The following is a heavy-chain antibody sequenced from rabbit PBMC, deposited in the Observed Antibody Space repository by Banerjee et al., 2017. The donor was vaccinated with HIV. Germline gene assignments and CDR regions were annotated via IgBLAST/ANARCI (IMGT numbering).Heavy chain of an antibody. CDR3: ARDLTDVIGWNFGW. J-gene: IGHJ6*01. V-gene: IGHV1S7*01. Sequence: QLTETGGGLVQPGGSLTLSCKASEIDFTNYYITWVRQAPGKGLEWIGIIYAARGTTDYASWVNGRFTISSDNAQTTVDLKMTSLTAADTATYFCARDLTDVIGWNFGWWGPGTLVTVS. CDR2: IYAARGTT. CDR1: EIDFTNYY. D-gene: IGHD4-1*01.